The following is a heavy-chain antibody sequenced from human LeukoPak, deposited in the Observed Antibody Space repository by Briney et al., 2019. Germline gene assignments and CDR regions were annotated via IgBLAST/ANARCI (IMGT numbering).Heavy chain of an antibody. D-gene: IGHD6-25*01. CDR2: INWDGSST. Sequence: GGSLRLSCAASGFTFDDYGMNWVRQAPGKGLEWVSGINWDGSSTGYADSVKGRFTISRDNAKKSLFLQMNSLRAEDTALYYCARAPLAAYYFDYWGQGTLVTVSS. CDR3: ARAPLAAYYFDY. V-gene: IGHV3-20*04. J-gene: IGHJ4*02. CDR1: GFTFDDYG.